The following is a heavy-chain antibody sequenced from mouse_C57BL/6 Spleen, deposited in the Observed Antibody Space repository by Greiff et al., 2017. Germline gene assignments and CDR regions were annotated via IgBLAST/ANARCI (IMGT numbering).Heavy chain of an antibody. CDR3: ASHYGSSYWFAY. Sequence: VQLQQPGAELVKPGASVKLSCKASGYTFTSYWMHWVKQRPGRGLEWIGRTDPNSGGTKYNEKFKSKATLTVDKPSSTAYMQLSSLTSEDSAVYYCASHYGSSYWFAYWGQGTLVTVSA. CDR1: GYTFTSYW. CDR2: TDPNSGGT. D-gene: IGHD1-1*01. V-gene: IGHV1-72*01. J-gene: IGHJ3*01.